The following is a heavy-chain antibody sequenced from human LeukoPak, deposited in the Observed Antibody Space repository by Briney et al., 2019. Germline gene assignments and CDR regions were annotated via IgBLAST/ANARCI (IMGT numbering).Heavy chain of an antibody. CDR3: ARDLHIAVAGTLFDY. CDR2: IYHSGST. CDR1: GYSISSGYY. Sequence: ETLSLTCAVSGYSISSGYYWGWIRQPPGKGLEWIGGIYHSGSTYYNPSLKSRVTISVDTSKNQFSLKLSSVTAADTAVYYCARDLHIAVAGTLFDYWGQGTLVTVSS. J-gene: IGHJ4*02. V-gene: IGHV4-38-2*02. D-gene: IGHD6-19*01.